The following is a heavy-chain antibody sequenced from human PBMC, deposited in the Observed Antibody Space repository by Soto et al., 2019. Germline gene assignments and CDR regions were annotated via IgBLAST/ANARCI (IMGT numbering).Heavy chain of an antibody. V-gene: IGHV3-13*01. CDR3: ARLEIIGVNFFEH. J-gene: IGHJ5*02. CDR2: IDTSGHT. Sequence: EVQLVESGGGLVQPGGSLRLSCAASGFTFSDYHMHWVRQAAGKGLEWVSAIDTSGHTFYLGSVRGRFTVSRDDPRSSFYLQMSTLRPEDTAVYYCARLEIIGVNFFEHWGRGVLVTVSS. CDR1: GFTFSDYH. D-gene: IGHD3-10*01.